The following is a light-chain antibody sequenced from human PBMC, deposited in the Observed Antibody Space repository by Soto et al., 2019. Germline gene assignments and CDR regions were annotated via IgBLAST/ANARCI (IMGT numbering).Light chain of an antibody. J-gene: IGLJ3*02. CDR3: SSYTSSSTWV. V-gene: IGLV2-14*01. CDR2: DVS. Sequence: QSALTQPASVSGSPGQSITISCTGTSSDVGGYNYVSLYQQHPGKAPKLMIYDVSNRPSGVSNRFSGSKSGNTASLTISGRQAEDEADYYCSSYTSSSTWVFGGGTKLTVL. CDR1: SSDVGGYNY.